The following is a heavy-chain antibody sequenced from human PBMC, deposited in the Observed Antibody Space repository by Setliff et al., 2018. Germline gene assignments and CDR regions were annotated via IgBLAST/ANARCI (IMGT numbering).Heavy chain of an antibody. CDR2: IYYSGST. J-gene: IGHJ3*02. Sequence: SETLSLTCTVSGGSISSYYWSWIRQPPGKRLEWIGYIYYSGSTNYNPSLESRVTISVDTSKNQFSLRLNSATAEDTAVYYCAIVGVTIFGVVDDAFDIWGQGTMVTVSS. CDR1: GGSISSYY. V-gene: IGHV4-59*01. D-gene: IGHD3-3*01. CDR3: AIVGVTIFGVVDDAFDI.